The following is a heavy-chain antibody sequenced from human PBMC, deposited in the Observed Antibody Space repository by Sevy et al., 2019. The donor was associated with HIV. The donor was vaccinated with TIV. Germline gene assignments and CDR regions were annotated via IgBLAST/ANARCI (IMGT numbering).Heavy chain of an antibody. CDR3: ARGRHYGSGSSYGFDP. J-gene: IGHJ5*02. Sequence: SETLSLTCTVSGGSISSYYWSWIRQPAGKGLEWIGRIYTSGSTNYNPSPKSRVTMSVDTSKNQFSLRLSSVTAADTAVYYCARGRHYGSGSSYGFDPWGQGTLVTVSS. CDR1: GGSISSYY. V-gene: IGHV4-4*07. CDR2: IYTSGST. D-gene: IGHD3-10*01.